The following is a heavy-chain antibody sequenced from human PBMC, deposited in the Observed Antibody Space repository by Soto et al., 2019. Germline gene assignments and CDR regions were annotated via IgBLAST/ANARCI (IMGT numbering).Heavy chain of an antibody. CDR3: AKDDPDGYSDY. CDR2: ISYDGSNK. D-gene: IGHD5-12*01. J-gene: IGHJ4*02. V-gene: IGHV3-30*18. Sequence: GGSLRLSCAASVFTFSSYGMHWVRQAPGKGLEWVAVISYDGSNKYYADSVKGRFTISRDNSKNTLYLQMNSLRAEDTAVYYCAKDDPDGYSDYWGQGTLVTVSS. CDR1: VFTFSSYG.